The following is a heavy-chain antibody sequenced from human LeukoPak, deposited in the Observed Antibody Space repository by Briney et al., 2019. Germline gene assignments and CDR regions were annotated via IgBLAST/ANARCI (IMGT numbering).Heavy chain of an antibody. CDR2: IIPIFGTA. D-gene: IGHD2-2*01. CDR3: ARGVSTGYCSSTSCFSFDY. CDR1: RGTFISYA. Sequence: GASVKVSCKASRGTFISYAMSWVRQAPGRGLEGMGGIIPIFGTANYTHYSQCSLTITADESTSTAYMDLSSLRSEDTAVYYCARGVSTGYCSSTSCFSFDYWGQGTLVAVSS. J-gene: IGHJ4*02. V-gene: IGHV1-69*13.